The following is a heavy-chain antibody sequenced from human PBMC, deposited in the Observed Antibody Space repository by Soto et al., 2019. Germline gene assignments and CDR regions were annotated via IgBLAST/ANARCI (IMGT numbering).Heavy chain of an antibody. CDR1: GLTFNNYA. V-gene: IGHV3-23*01. J-gene: IGHJ6*02. D-gene: IGHD3-10*01. Sequence: EVQLLESGGGLVEPGRSLRLSCAASGLTFNNYAMTWVRQAPGKGLEWVSSISGSDRSTYHADSVKGRFTISRDNSKNTLYLQMNSLRVEDTAVYYCAKDRASALALPSDSMDVWGLGTTVIVSS. CDR2: ISGSDRST. CDR3: AKDRASALALPSDSMDV.